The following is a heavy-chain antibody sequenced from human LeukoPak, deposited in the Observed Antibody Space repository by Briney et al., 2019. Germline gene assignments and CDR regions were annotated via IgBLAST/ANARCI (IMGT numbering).Heavy chain of an antibody. Sequence: GGSLRLSCAASGFNFNSFSMSWVRQAPGKGLEWVSGLSGSGGSTYYADSVKGRFTISRDNSKNMVYLQMNSLRVEDTAVYYCAKYGSGWTLYFYYYLDVWGKGTTVTVS. V-gene: IGHV3-23*01. J-gene: IGHJ6*03. CDR3: AKYGSGWTLYFYYYLDV. CDR1: GFNFNSFS. D-gene: IGHD6-25*01. CDR2: LSGSGGST.